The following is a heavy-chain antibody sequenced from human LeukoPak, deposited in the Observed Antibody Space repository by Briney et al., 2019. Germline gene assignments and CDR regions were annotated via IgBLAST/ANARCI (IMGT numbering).Heavy chain of an antibody. CDR2: ISGSGGST. D-gene: IGHD2-15*01. V-gene: IGHV3-23*01. CDR3: AKDPSIVVVVASSSDAFDI. Sequence: GGSLRLSCAASGFTFSSYAMSWVRQAPGKGLEWVSAISGSGGSTYYADSVKGRFTIPRDNSKNTLYLQMNSLRAEDTAVYYCAKDPSIVVVVASSSDAFDIWGQGTMVTVSS. CDR1: GFTFSSYA. J-gene: IGHJ3*02.